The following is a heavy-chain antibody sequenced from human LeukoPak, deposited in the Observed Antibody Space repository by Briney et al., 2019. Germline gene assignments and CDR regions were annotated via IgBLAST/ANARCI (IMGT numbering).Heavy chain of an antibody. CDR1: GYTFTSFG. J-gene: IGHJ4*02. V-gene: IGHV1-18*04. CDR3: ARARGSSWLFFDY. CDR2: ISAYNGNT. Sequence: ASVKVSCKASGYTFTSFGISWVRQAPGQGLEWMGWISAYNGNTNYAQKLQGRVTMTTDTSTSTVYMELRSLTSDDTAVYYCARARGSSWLFFDYRGQGTLVTVSS. D-gene: IGHD6-13*01.